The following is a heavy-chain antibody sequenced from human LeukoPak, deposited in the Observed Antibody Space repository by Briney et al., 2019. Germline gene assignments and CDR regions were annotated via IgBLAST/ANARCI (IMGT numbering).Heavy chain of an antibody. CDR3: ARLPYYDILTGYSNYFDY. V-gene: IGHV1-69*13. CDR1: GGTFSSYA. Sequence: SVKVSCKASGGTFSSYAISWARQAPGQGLEWMGGIIPIFGTANYAQKFQGRVTITADESTSTAYMELSSLRSEDTAVYYCARLPYYDILTGYSNYFDYWGQGTLVTVSS. CDR2: IIPIFGTA. J-gene: IGHJ4*02. D-gene: IGHD3-9*01.